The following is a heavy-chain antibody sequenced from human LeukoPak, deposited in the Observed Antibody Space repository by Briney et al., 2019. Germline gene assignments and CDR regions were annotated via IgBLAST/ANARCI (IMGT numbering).Heavy chain of an antibody. Sequence: PGGSLRLSCAASGFTFSIYWMSWVRQAPGKGLEWVANIKQDGSEKYYVDSVKGRFTISRDNAENSLYLQMNSLRAEDTALYYCARSAGYYCSGGSCYSEAFDIWGQGTMVTVSS. V-gene: IGHV3-7*03. CDR1: GFTFSIYW. CDR3: ARSAGYYCSGGSCYSEAFDI. CDR2: IKQDGSEK. D-gene: IGHD2-15*01. J-gene: IGHJ3*02.